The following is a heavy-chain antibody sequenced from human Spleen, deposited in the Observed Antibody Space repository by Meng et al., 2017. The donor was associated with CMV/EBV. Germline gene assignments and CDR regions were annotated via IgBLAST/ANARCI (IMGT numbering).Heavy chain of an antibody. CDR1: GVFISSDY. D-gene: IGHD4-23*01. CDR3: ASSAYGGKFTDAFDI. Sequence: SETLSLTCTVSGVFISSDYWSWIRQSPGKGLEWIGYIFYSGSSNYDSSLKTKYNPSFKSRVSISVDTFEKQFSLQLRSVTAADTAVYYCASSAYGGKFTDAFDIWGQGTMVTVSS. CDR2: IFYSGSS. J-gene: IGHJ3*02. V-gene: IGHV4-59*01.